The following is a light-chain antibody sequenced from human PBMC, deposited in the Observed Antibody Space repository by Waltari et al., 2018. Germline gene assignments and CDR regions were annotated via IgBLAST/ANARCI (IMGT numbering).Light chain of an antibody. J-gene: IGLJ3*02. V-gene: IGLV1-40*01. CDR2: GNS. Sequence: VSGAPGQRVTISCTGSSSNIGAGYDVHWYQQLPGTAPKLLIYGNSNRPSGVSDRFSGSKSGNTASLTISGLQAEDDADYYCYSSAMSAFVVFGGGTKLTVL. CDR1: SSNIGAGYD. CDR3: YSSAMSAFVV.